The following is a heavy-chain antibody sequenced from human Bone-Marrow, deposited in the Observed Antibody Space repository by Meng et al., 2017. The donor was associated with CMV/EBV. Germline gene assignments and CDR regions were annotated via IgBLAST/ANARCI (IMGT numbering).Heavy chain of an antibody. CDR1: SGSISYYY. Sequence: SETLSLTCTVSSGSISYYYWSWIRQPPGKGLECIGYIYYTGSTNYNPSLKSRVTISIDTSKNQFSLKLSSVTAADTAVYYCAREGGDDYGGNWIGYWGQGTLVTVSS. D-gene: IGHD4-23*01. CDR3: AREGGDDYGGNWIGY. CDR2: IYYTGST. J-gene: IGHJ4*02. V-gene: IGHV4-59*12.